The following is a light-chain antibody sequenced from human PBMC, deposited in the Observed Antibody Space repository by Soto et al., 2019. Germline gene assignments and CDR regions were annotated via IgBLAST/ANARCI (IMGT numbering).Light chain of an antibody. V-gene: IGLV2-8*01. J-gene: IGLJ3*02. CDR1: SSDIGGYDY. CDR2: EVN. Sequence: QSVLTQPPSASGSPGQSVTISCTGTSSDIGGYDYVSWYQQHPGKAPKLIIYEVNKRPSGVPDRFSGSKSGNTASLIVSGLQAEDEADYYCTSYTNSGTWVFGGGTKLTVL. CDR3: TSYTNSGTWV.